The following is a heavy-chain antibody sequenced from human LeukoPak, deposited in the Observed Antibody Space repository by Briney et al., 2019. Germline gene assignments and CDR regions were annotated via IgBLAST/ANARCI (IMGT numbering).Heavy chain of an antibody. V-gene: IGHV4-61*02. Sequence: PSETLSLTCAVSGGSISSGGYSWSWIRQPAGKGLEWIGRIYTSGSTNYNPSLKSRVTMSVDTSKNQFSLKLSSVTAADTAVYYCARETASGFDIWGQGTMVTVSS. CDR1: GGSISSGGYS. CDR3: ARETASGFDI. CDR2: IYTSGST. J-gene: IGHJ3*02.